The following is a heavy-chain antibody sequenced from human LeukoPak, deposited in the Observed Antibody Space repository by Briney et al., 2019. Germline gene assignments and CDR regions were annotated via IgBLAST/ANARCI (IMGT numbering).Heavy chain of an antibody. V-gene: IGHV4-38-2*01. CDR3: ARGGVVAAPGDAFDI. CDR1: GYSISSGYY. CDR2: IYHSGGT. D-gene: IGHD2-15*01. Sequence: SETLSLTCAVSGYSISSGYYWGWIRQPPGKGLEWIGSIYHSGGTYYNPSLKSRVTISADTSKNQFSLKLRSVTAADTAVYYCARGGVVAAPGDAFDIWGQGTMVTVFS. J-gene: IGHJ3*02.